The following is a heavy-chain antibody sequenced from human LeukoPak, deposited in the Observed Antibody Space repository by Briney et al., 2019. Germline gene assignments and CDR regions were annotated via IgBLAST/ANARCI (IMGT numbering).Heavy chain of an antibody. Sequence: PSETLSLTCTVSGGSISSSSYYWGWIRQPPGKGLEWIGSIYYSGSTYYNPSLKSRVTISVDTSKNQFSLKLSSVTAADTAVYYCASGHITTFDYWGQGTLVTVSS. J-gene: IGHJ4*02. CDR1: GGSISSSSYY. CDR2: IYYSGST. CDR3: ASGHITTFDY. D-gene: IGHD3-3*01. V-gene: IGHV4-39*01.